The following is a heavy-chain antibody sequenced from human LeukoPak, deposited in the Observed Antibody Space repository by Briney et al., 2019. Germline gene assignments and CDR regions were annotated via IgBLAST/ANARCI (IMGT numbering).Heavy chain of an antibody. CDR2: IYPNNGAT. Sequence: ASVKVSCKASGYTFSGTGWYLYWLRQAPGQGLECMGWIYPNNGATAYAQKFQGRVAMTRDTSITTAYMELSRLRPDDTAVYYCARDGPAQMVDFDYWGQGTLVAVSS. CDR3: ARDGPAQMVDFDY. J-gene: IGHJ4*02. V-gene: IGHV1-2*02. CDR1: GYTFSGTGWY. D-gene: IGHD3-10*01.